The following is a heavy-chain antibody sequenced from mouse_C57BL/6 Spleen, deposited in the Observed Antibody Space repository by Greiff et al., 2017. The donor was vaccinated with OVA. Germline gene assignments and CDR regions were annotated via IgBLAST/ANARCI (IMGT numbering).Heavy chain of an antibody. J-gene: IGHJ2*01. CDR3: VREGTGAFDD. D-gene: IGHD4-1*01. Sequence: EVQLVESGGGLVQPKGSLKLSCAASGFTFNTYAMHWVRQAPGKGLEWVARIRSKSSNYATYYADSVKDRFTISRDDSQSMLYLQINNLENEDTAMYYSVREGTGAFDDWGQGTTLTVSS. CDR1: GFTFNTYA. CDR2: IRSKSSNYAT. V-gene: IGHV10-3*01.